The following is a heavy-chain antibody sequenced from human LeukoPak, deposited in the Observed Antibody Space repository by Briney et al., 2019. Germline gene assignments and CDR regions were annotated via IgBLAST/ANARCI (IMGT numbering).Heavy chain of an antibody. CDR3: ARGTMVRGVMGNRYNWFDP. CDR2: ISAYNGNT. Sequence: ASVKVSCKASGYTFTSYGISWVRQAPGQGLEWMGWISAYNGNTNYAQKLQGRVTMTTDTSTSTAYMELRSLRSEDTAVYYCARGTMVRGVMGNRYNWFDPWGQGTLVTVSS. J-gene: IGHJ5*02. CDR1: GYTFTSYG. D-gene: IGHD3-10*01. V-gene: IGHV1-18*01.